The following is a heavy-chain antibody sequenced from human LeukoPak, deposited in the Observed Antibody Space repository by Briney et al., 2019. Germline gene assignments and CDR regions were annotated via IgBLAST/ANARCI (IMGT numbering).Heavy chain of an antibody. V-gene: IGHV1-2*06. D-gene: IGHD3-3*01. Sequence: ASVKVSCKASGYTFTGYYMHWVRQAPGQGLEWMGRINPNSGGTNYAQKFQGRVTMTRDTSISTAYMELSRLRSDDTAVYYCARTYYDFWSGYYYRGCYGMDVWGQGTTVTVSS. CDR1: GYTFTGYY. CDR2: INPNSGGT. J-gene: IGHJ6*02. CDR3: ARTYYDFWSGYYYRGCYGMDV.